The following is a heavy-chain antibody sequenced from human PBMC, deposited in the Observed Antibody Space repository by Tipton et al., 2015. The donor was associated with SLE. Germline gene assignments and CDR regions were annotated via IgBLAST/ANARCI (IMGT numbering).Heavy chain of an antibody. CDR2: VYYSGST. CDR1: GDSIRSSRNY. J-gene: IGHJ5*02. Sequence: TLSLTCSVSGDSIRSSRNYWGWFRQPPGNGLEWIRSVYYSGSTYYNPSLKSRVSISADTSKNHFSLWLTSVTAADTAVYYCARHTTTEWFRLVMGASWFDPWGQGTLVTVSS. V-gene: IGHV4-39*07. D-gene: IGHD6-19*01. CDR3: ARHTTTEWFRLVMGASWFDP.